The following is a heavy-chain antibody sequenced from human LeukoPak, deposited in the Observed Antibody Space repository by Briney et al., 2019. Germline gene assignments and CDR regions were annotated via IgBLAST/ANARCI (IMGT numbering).Heavy chain of an antibody. CDR2: IYYSGST. V-gene: IGHV4-59*01. Sequence: SETLSLTCTVSGGSISSYYWSWIRQPPGKGLEWIGYIYYSGSTNYNPSLKSRVTISVDTSKNQFSLELSSVTAADTAVYYCARGGSYGPGVFDYWGQGTLVTVSS. CDR3: ARGGSYGPGVFDY. D-gene: IGHD5-18*01. CDR1: GGSISSYY. J-gene: IGHJ4*02.